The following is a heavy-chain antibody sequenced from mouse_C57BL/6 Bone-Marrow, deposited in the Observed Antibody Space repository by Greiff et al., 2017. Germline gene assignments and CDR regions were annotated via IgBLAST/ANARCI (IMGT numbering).Heavy chain of an antibody. Sequence: VQLQQSGPVLVKPGASVKMSCKASGYTFTDYYMNWVKQSHGKSLEWIGVINPYNGGTSYNQKFKGKATLTVDKSSSTAYMELNSPTSEDSAVYYCARLLRSYFDYWGQGTTLTVSS. CDR3: ARLLRSYFDY. CDR1: GYTFTDYY. D-gene: IGHD1-1*01. J-gene: IGHJ2*01. CDR2: INPYNGGT. V-gene: IGHV1-19*01.